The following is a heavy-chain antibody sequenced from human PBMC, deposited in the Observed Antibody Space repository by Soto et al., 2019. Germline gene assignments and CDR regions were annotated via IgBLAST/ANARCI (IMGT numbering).Heavy chain of an antibody. CDR3: ARYVGISITIFGVVNWFDP. CDR2: IYYSGST. D-gene: IGHD3-3*01. V-gene: IGHV4-31*03. J-gene: IGHJ5*02. Sequence: QVQLQESGPGLVKPSQTLSLTCTVSGGSISSGGYYWSWSRQHPGKGLEWIGYIYYSGSTYYNPSLKSRVTISVDTSKNQFSLKLSSVTAADTAVYYCARYVGISITIFGVVNWFDPWGQGTLVTVSS. CDR1: GGSISSGGYY.